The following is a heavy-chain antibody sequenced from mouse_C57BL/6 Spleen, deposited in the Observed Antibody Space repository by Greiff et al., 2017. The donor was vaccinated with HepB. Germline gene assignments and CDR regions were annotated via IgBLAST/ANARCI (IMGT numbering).Heavy chain of an antibody. V-gene: IGHV5-17*01. CDR2: ISSGSSTI. D-gene: IGHD1-1*01. CDR3: ARERGYYGSSPFAY. J-gene: IGHJ3*01. Sequence: EVQRVESGGGLVKPGGSLKLSCAASGFTFSDYGMHWVRQAPEKGLEWVAYISSGSSTIYYADTVKGRFTISRDNAKNTLFLQMTSLRSEDTAMYYCARERGYYGSSPFAYWGQGTLVTVSA. CDR1: GFTFSDYG.